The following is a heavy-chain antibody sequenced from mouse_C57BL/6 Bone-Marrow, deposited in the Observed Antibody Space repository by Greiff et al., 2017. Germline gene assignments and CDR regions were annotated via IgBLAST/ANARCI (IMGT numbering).Heavy chain of an antibody. CDR3: ARNGTTVVDWYFDV. CDR2: IYPGSGST. V-gene: IGHV1-55*01. D-gene: IGHD1-1*01. Sequence: QVQLQQPGAELVKPGASVQMSCKASGYTFTSYWITWVKQRPGQGLEWIGDIYPGSGSTNYNEKFKSKATLTVDTSSSTAYMQLSSLTSEDSAVYYCARNGTTVVDWYFDVWGTGTTVTVSS. CDR1: GYTFTSYW. J-gene: IGHJ1*03.